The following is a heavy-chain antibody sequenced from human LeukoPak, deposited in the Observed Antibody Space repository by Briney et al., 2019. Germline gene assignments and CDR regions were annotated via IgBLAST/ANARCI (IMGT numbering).Heavy chain of an antibody. CDR3: ARGYSSPNYYYGMDV. CDR1: GGSFSGYY. D-gene: IGHD6-13*01. J-gene: IGHJ6*04. CDR2: INHSGST. Sequence: KPSETLSLTCAVYGGSFSGYYWSWIRQPPGKGLEWIGEINHSGSTNYNPSLKSRVTISVDTSKNQFSLKLSSVTAADTAVYYCARGYSSPNYYYGMDVWGKGTTVTVSS. V-gene: IGHV4-34*01.